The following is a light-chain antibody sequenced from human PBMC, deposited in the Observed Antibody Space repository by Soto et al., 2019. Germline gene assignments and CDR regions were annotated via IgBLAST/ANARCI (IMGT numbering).Light chain of an antibody. V-gene: IGLV2-23*01. J-gene: IGLJ3*02. CDR1: SSDVGSYNL. CDR2: EAT. CDR3: CAYAGSGTVV. Sequence: QSVLTQPASVSGSPEQSITISCTGTSSDVGSYNLVSWYQQHPGKAPKVMIYEATKRPSGVSNRFSGSKSGNTASLTISGLQAEDEADYYRCAYAGSGTVVFGGGTQLTVL.